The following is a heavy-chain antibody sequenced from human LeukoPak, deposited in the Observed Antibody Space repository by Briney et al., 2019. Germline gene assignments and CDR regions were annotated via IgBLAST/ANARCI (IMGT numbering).Heavy chain of an antibody. V-gene: IGHV4-39*07. D-gene: IGHD3-9*01. Sequence: PSETLSLTCTVSGGSISSGGYYWSWIRQPPGKGLEWIGSIYYSGSTYYNPSLKSRVTISVDTSKNQFSLKPSSVTAADTAVYYCARDGDWSAFDYWGQGTLVTVSS. CDR3: ARDGDWSAFDY. CDR1: GGSISSGGYY. J-gene: IGHJ4*02. CDR2: IYYSGST.